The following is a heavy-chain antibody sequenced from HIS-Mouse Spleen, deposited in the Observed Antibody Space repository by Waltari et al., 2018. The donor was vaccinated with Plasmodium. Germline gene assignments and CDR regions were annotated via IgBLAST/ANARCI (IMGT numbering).Heavy chain of an antibody. D-gene: IGHD1-26*01. V-gene: IGHV4-39*01. Sequence: QLQLQESGPGLVKPSETLSLTCTVSGGSIRSSSYDWGWIRQPPGKGLEWIGSIYYSGSTYYNPSLKSRVTISVDTSKNQCSLKLSSVTAADTAVYYCARRGGSYYYFDYWGQGTLVTVSS. CDR3: ARRGGSYYYFDY. J-gene: IGHJ4*02. CDR1: GGSIRSSSYD. CDR2: IYYSGST.